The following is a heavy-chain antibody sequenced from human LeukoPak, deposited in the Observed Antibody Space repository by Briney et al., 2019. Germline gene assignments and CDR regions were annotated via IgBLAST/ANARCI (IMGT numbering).Heavy chain of an antibody. Sequence: GGSLRLSCTASGFPFIEYSMNWVRQVPGKGLEWIAYIGIDSGNTKYADSVRGRLTISADKTKNSLYVQMNSLRVEDTAVYCCARDHNYAFDNWGQGTLVSVAS. J-gene: IGHJ4*02. CDR3: ARDHNYAFDN. V-gene: IGHV3-48*01. CDR1: GFPFIEYS. D-gene: IGHD1-1*01. CDR2: IGIDSGNT.